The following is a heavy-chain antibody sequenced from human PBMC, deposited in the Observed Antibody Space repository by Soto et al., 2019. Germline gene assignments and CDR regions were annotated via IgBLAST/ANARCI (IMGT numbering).Heavy chain of an antibody. CDR2: IYWDDDK. Sequence: QITLKESGPPLVKPTQTLTLTCTFSGFSLSTSGVGVGWIRQPPGKALEWLALIYWDDDKRYSPSLKSRLTITKDTSKNQVVLTMTNMDPVDTATYYCAHVDYDYIWGSYRLYYFDYWGQGTLVTVSS. CDR1: GFSLSTSGVG. J-gene: IGHJ4*02. V-gene: IGHV2-5*02. D-gene: IGHD3-16*02. CDR3: AHVDYDYIWGSYRLYYFDY.